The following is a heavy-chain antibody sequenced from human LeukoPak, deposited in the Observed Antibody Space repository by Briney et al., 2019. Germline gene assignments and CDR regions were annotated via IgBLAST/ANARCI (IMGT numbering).Heavy chain of an antibody. D-gene: IGHD3-22*01. CDR1: GGTFSSYA. J-gene: IGHJ4*02. Sequence: AASVKVSCTASGGTFSSYAISWVRQAPGQGLEWMGGIIPIFGTANYAQKFQGRVTITADESTSTAYMELSSLRSEDTAVYYCARDRGYYYDSSGYYPSPFDYWGQGTLVTVSS. CDR3: ARDRGYYYDSSGYYPSPFDY. V-gene: IGHV1-69*13. CDR2: IIPIFGTA.